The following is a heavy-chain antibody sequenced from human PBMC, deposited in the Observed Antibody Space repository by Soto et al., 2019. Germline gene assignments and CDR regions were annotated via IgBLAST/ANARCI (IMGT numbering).Heavy chain of an antibody. CDR1: GFTFSSYA. D-gene: IGHD4-4*01. V-gene: IGHV3-64D*08. Sequence: GGSLRLCCSASGFTFSSYAMHWVRQAPGKGLEYVSAISSNGGSTYYADSVEGRFTISRDNSKNTLYLQMSSLRAEDTAVYYCVKAFSQYYYYGMDVWGQGTTVTSP. J-gene: IGHJ6*02. CDR3: VKAFSQYYYYGMDV. CDR2: ISSNGGST.